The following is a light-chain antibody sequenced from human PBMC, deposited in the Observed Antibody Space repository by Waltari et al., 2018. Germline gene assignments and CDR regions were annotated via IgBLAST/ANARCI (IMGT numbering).Light chain of an antibody. CDR2: WAS. Sequence: DIVMTQSPDSLAVSLGERATINCKSSQSVLYSSNNKYYLAWYQQKPGQPPKLLIYWASTRESVVPDRFRGSGSETDFTLTISSLQAQDVVVYYCQQYLITPPTFGQGTKVEIK. V-gene: IGKV4-1*01. CDR3: QQYLITPPT. J-gene: IGKJ1*01. CDR1: QSVLYSSNNKYY.